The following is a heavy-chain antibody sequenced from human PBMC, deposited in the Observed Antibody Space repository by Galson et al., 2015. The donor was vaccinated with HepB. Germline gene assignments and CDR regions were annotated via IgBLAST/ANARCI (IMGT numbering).Heavy chain of an antibody. CDR3: AMRLAVAAPRGAFDI. CDR1: GFTFGTYA. V-gene: IGHV3-23*01. J-gene: IGHJ3*02. CDR2: VSDSGTIT. D-gene: IGHD6-19*01. Sequence: SLRLSCAASGFTFGTYAMTWVRRAPGKGLEWVSSVSDSGTITAYADSVKGRFTISRDNSKNTLYLQVNSLRADDTAVYYCAMRLAVAAPRGAFDIWGQGTMVIVSS.